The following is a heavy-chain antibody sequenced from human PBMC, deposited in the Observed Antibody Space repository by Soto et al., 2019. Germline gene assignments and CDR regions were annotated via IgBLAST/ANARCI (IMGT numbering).Heavy chain of an antibody. D-gene: IGHD2-2*01. CDR2: IWYDGSNK. Sequence: PRLSCAASGFTFSSYGMHWVRQAPGKGLEWVAVIWYDGSNKYYADSVKGRFTISRDNSKNTLYLQMNSLRAEDTAVYYCARVYCSSTSCQGPYYYYYGMDVWGQGTTVTVSS. CDR3: ARVYCSSTSCQGPYYYYYGMDV. V-gene: IGHV3-33*01. CDR1: GFTFSSYG. J-gene: IGHJ6*02.